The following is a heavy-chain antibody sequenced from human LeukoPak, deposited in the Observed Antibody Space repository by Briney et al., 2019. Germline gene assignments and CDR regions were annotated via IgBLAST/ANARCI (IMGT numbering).Heavy chain of an antibody. CDR3: ARAVAAAGTYYFDY. CDR1: GGSISSGDYY. Sequence: SGTLSLTCTVSGGSISSGDYYWSWIRQPPGKGLEWIGYIYYSGSTYYNPSLKSRVTISVDTSKNQFSLKLSSVTAADTAVYYCARAVAAAGTYYFDYWGQGTLVTVSS. CDR2: IYYSGST. D-gene: IGHD6-13*01. J-gene: IGHJ4*02. V-gene: IGHV4-30-4*01.